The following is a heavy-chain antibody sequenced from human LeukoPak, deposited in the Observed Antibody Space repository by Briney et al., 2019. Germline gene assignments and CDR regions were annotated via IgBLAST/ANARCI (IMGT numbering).Heavy chain of an antibody. D-gene: IGHD6-6*01. J-gene: IGHJ4*02. CDR1: GFTFSSYA. CDR3: AKDQVAAHPEGGQFDY. CDR2: ISYDGSNK. Sequence: GGSLRLSCAASGFTFSSYAMHWVRQAPGKGLEWVAVISYDGSNKYYADSVKGRFTISRDNSKNTLYLQMNSLRAEDTAVYYCAKDQVAAHPEGGQFDYWGQGTLVAVSS. V-gene: IGHV3-30-3*01.